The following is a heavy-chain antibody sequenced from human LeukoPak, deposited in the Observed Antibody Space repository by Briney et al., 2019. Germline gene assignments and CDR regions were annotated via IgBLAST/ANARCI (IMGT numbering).Heavy chain of an antibody. V-gene: IGHV4-59*12. CDR2: VYYTGKT. CDR3: ARWNAVTTSLDH. J-gene: IGHJ4*02. CDR1: GGTLNSFY. Sequence: PSETLSLTCTVPGGTLNSFYWTWIRQPPGKGLEFIGYVYYTGKTSYNPSLRSRVTMSVDTSKNQFSLRLRSVTAADTAVYFCARWNAVTTSLDHWGQGILVAVSS. D-gene: IGHD4-17*01.